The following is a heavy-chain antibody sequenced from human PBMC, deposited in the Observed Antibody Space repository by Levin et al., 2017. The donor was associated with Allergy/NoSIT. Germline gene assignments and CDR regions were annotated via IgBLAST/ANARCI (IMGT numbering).Heavy chain of an antibody. V-gene: IGHV3-23*01. CDR1: GFYFSRYA. CDR2: ITSSGGST. CDR3: AKGPYGSGCPYFDY. Sequence: SGGSLRLSCTASGFYFSRYAMGWVRQAPGKGLEWVSIITSSGGSTYYADSVKGRFTISRDNSKNTLYLDMNSLRDQDTAVYYCAKGPYGSGCPYFDYWGQGTLVTVSS. J-gene: IGHJ4*02. D-gene: IGHD6-19*01.